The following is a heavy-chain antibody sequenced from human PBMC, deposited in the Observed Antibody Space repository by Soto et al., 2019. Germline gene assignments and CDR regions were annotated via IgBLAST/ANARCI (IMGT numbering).Heavy chain of an antibody. J-gene: IGHJ4*02. CDR3: AITYYDYGWGSYRRYYFDY. CDR2: IYYSGST. CDR1: GGSISSSSYY. D-gene: IGHD3-16*02. Sequence: PSETLSLTCTVSGGSISSSSYYWGWIRQPPGKGLEWIGSIYYSGSTYYNPSLKSRVTISVDTSKNQFSLRLSSVTAADTAVYYCAITYYDYGWGSYRRYYFDYWGQVTLVTVPS. V-gene: IGHV4-39*01.